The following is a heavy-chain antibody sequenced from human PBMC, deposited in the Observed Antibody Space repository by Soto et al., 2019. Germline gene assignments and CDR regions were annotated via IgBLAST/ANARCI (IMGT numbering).Heavy chain of an antibody. CDR3: ARDHHFYYGSGSYYNGYWFDP. CDR1: GYTFTGYY. CDR2: INPNSGGT. D-gene: IGHD3-10*01. V-gene: IGHV1-2*04. Sequence: ASVKVSCKASGYTFTGYYMHWVRQAPGQGLEWMGWINPNSGGTNYAQKFQGWVTMTRDTSISTAYMELSRLRSDDTAVYYCARDHHFYYGSGSYYNGYWFDPWGQGTLVTVSS. J-gene: IGHJ5*02.